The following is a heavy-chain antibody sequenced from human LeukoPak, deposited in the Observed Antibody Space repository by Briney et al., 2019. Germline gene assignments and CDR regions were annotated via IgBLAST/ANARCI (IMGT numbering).Heavy chain of an antibody. Sequence: GGSLRLSCAASGFTFSSYGMHWVRQAPGKGLDWVSAISSSSSTIYYADSVKGRFTISRDNAKNSLYLQMNSLRAEDTAVYYCASADGYSSSWAYYYYYMDVWGKGTTVTISS. CDR2: ISSSSSTI. CDR3: ASADGYSSSWAYYYYYMDV. CDR1: GFTFSSYG. J-gene: IGHJ6*03. D-gene: IGHD6-13*01. V-gene: IGHV3-48*01.